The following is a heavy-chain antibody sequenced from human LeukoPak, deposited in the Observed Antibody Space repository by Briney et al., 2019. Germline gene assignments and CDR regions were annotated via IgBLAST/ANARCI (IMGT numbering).Heavy chain of an antibody. CDR3: ARRITGTTSDSFDY. J-gene: IGHJ4*02. V-gene: IGHV4-39*01. CDR1: GGSISSYY. Sequence: SETLSLTCTVSGGSISSYYWGWIRQPPGKGLEWIGSISYNGGTYYNPSLKSRVTIFVDTSKNQFSLKLSSVTAADMAVCYCARRITGTTSDSFDYWGQGTLVTVSS. CDR2: ISYNGGT. D-gene: IGHD1-20*01.